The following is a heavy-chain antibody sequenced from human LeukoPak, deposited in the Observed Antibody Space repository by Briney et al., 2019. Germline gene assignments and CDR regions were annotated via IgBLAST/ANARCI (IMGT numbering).Heavy chain of an antibody. J-gene: IGHJ6*03. CDR1: GYTFTGYY. Sequence: ASVKVSCKASGYTFTGYYTHWVRQAPGQGLEWMGWINPNSGGTNYAQKFQGRVTMTRDTSISTAYMELSRLRSDDTAVYYCATGGPGYCSSTSCYTLGLYYYYMDVWGKGTTVTVSS. CDR3: ATGGPGYCSSTSCYTLGLYYYYMDV. CDR2: INPNSGGT. D-gene: IGHD2-2*02. V-gene: IGHV1-2*02.